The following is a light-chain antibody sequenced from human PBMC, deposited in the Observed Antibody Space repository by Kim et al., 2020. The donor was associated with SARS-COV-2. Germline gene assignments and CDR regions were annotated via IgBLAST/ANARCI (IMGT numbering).Light chain of an antibody. CDR2: EVS. CDR1: SSDVGSYNY. J-gene: IGLJ3*02. CDR3: SSEANSNKLL. V-gene: IGLV2-8*01. Sequence: QSALTQPPSASGSPGQSVTISCTGTSSDVGSYNYVSWYQHHPGKAPKLMIHEVSKRPSGVPDRFSGSKSGNTASLTVSGLQAEDEADYYCSSEANSNKLLFGGGTQMTVL.